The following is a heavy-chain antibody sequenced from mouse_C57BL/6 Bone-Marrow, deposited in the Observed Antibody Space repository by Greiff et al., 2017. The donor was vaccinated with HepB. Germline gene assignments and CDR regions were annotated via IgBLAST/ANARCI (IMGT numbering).Heavy chain of an antibody. Sequence: EVQLVESGGGLVKPGGSLKLSCAASGFTFSSYAMSWVRQTPEKRLEWVATISDGGSYTYYPDNVKGRFTISRDNAKNNLYLQMSHLKSEDTAMYYCARDPLAYYAMDYWGQGTSVTVSS. CDR2: ISDGGSYT. CDR3: ARDPLAYYAMDY. V-gene: IGHV5-4*01. CDR1: GFTFSSYA. J-gene: IGHJ4*01.